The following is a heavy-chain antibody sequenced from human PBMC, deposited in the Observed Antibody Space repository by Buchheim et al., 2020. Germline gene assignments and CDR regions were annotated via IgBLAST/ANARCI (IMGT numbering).Heavy chain of an antibody. Sequence: QVQLQESGPGLVKPSETLSLTCTVSGGSISSYYWGWIRQPPGKGLEWIGYIYSRGSTNYSPSLKSRLTISLDTSKNQFSLKLSSVTAADTAVYYCAREPGGNYFDYWGQGTL. CDR2: IYSRGST. D-gene: IGHD3-16*01. J-gene: IGHJ4*02. V-gene: IGHV4-59*01. CDR1: GGSISSYY. CDR3: AREPGGNYFDY.